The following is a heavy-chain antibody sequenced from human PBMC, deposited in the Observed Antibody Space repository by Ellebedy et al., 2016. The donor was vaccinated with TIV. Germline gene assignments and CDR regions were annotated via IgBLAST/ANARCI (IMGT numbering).Heavy chain of an antibody. CDR3: AKGRVPGNY. CDR1: GGSISSGSYY. V-gene: IGHV4-61*01. J-gene: IGHJ4*02. Sequence: SETLSLTXTVSGGSISSGSYYWSWIRQPPGKGLEWIGYVDYSGSTNYIPSLKSRVTISVDTSKKQFSLKLSSVTAADTAVYYCAKGRVPGNYWGQGTLVTVSS. CDR2: VDYSGST.